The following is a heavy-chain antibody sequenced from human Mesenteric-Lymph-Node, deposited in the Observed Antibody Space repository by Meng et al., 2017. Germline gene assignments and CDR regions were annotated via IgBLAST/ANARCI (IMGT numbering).Heavy chain of an antibody. D-gene: IGHD1/OR15-1a*01. V-gene: IGHV4-61*08. CDR1: GGSVSSGGYY. CDR2: FYHSGST. CDR3: ARGERTTGWFDP. Sequence: QVNLQEAGPGLVGPSETLSVTCSVSGGSVSSGGYYWSWIRQTPGKALEWIGYFYHSGSTDYNPSLKSRVTILADTSKNQFSLKLCSVTAADTAVYYCARGERTTGWFDPWGQGALVTVSS. J-gene: IGHJ5*02.